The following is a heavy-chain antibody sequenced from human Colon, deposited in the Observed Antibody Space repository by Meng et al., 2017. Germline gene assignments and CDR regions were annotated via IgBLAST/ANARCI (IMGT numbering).Heavy chain of an antibody. V-gene: IGHV4-4*02. CDR2: IDLGGTP. D-gene: IGHD6-19*01. CDR1: GGSISSYNW. Sequence: QLQCEESGPGLGELSGTLSLTCAVSGGSISSYNWWSWVRQPPGKGLEWIGQIDLGGTPYYNPSLESRVIMSLDKSKNQLSLRLTSVAAADTAVYYCARHGGWHFDYWGQGALVTVSS. J-gene: IGHJ4*02. CDR3: ARHGGWHFDY.